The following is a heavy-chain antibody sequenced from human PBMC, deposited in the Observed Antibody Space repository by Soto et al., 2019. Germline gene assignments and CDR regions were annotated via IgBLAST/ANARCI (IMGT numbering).Heavy chain of an antibody. CDR2: IYYSGST. D-gene: IGHD3-22*01. CDR3: AREVNHYYYGMDV. V-gene: IGHV4-59*01. J-gene: IGHJ6*02. Sequence: TSETLSLTCTVSGGSISSYYWSWIRQPPGKGLEWIGYIYYSGSTNYNPSLKSRVTISVDTSKNQFSLKLSSVTAADTAVYYCAREVNHYYYGMDVWGQGTTVTVSS. CDR1: GGSISSYY.